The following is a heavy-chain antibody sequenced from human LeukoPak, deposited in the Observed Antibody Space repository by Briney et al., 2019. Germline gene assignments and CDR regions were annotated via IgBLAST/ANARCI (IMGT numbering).Heavy chain of an antibody. CDR2: IYHSGST. CDR1: GGSISSDY. J-gene: IGHJ4*02. Sequence: PSETLSLTCTVSGGSISSDYWSWIRQPPGKGLEWIGYIYHSGSTYYNPSLKSRVTISVDRSKNQFSLKLSSVTAADTAVYYCARKGRNSSSSPFDYWGQGTLVTVSS. V-gene: IGHV4-30-2*01. CDR3: ARKGRNSSSSPFDY. D-gene: IGHD6-6*01.